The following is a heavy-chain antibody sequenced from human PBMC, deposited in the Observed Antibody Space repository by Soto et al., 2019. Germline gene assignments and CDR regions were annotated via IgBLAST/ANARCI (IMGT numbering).Heavy chain of an antibody. CDR3: AKGRSYYYYYGVDV. CDR2: IIDSGGST. V-gene: IGHV3-23*01. CDR1: GFTFSSCA. Sequence: GGSLRLSCAASGFTFSSCAMGWVRQAPGKWLEWVSDIIDSGGSTYYADSVKGRFTISRDNSKSTLYLQMNSLRAEDTALYYCAKGRSYYYYYGVDVWGQGTTVTVSS. J-gene: IGHJ6*02.